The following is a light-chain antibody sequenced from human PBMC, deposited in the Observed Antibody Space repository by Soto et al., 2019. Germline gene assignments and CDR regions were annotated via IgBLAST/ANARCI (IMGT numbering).Light chain of an antibody. Sequence: ETVLTQSPDTLSVSQGDRATLSCRASQSVGRSSVAWYQQKPGQAPRLLVYGPSTRAAGIPDRFSGNGSGTDFTLSISRVESEDFAVYFCQLYGGAFTFGPGTKVDIK. V-gene: IGKV3-20*01. CDR2: GPS. CDR1: QSVGRSS. J-gene: IGKJ3*01. CDR3: QLYGGAFT.